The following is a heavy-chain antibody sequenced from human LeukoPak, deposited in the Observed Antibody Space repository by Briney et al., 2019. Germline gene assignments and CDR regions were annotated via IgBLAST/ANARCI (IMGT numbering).Heavy chain of an antibody. CDR2: ISGDSIHI. D-gene: IGHD4-23*01. CDR3: ANAARGYGGNY. V-gene: IGHV3-21*04. Sequence: GSLRLSCAAAGFTFSSYSMNWVRQAPGRGLEWVSSISGDSIHIYYADSVKGRFTISRDNSKNTLYLQMNSLRAEDTAVYYCANAARGYGGNYWGQGTLVTVSS. CDR1: GFTFSSYS. J-gene: IGHJ4*02.